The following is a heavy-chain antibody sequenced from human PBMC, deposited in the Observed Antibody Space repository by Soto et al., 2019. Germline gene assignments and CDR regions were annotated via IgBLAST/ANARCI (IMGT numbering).Heavy chain of an antibody. CDR1: GFTFDDYA. Sequence: GGSPRLSCAASGFTFDDYAMHWVRQAPGKGLEWVSGISWNSGSIGYADSVKGRFTISRDNAKNSLYLQMNSLRAEDTALYYCAKDMKLGDYSYYYMDVWGKGTTVTVSS. V-gene: IGHV3-9*01. J-gene: IGHJ6*03. D-gene: IGHD4-17*01. CDR2: ISWNSGSI. CDR3: AKDMKLGDYSYYYMDV.